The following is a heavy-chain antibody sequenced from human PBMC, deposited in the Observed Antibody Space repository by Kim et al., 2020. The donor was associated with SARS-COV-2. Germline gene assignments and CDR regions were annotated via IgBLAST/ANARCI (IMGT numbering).Heavy chain of an antibody. J-gene: IGHJ4*02. D-gene: IGHD6-25*01. CDR1: GFTFSSYW. Sequence: GGSLRLSCAASGFTFSSYWMTWVRQAPGKGLEWVANIKHDGSDKNYVDSVKGRFTLSRDNAKNSLYLQMNSLRAEDTAVYYCARGAAGGDNWGQGTLVTV. CDR2: IKHDGSDK. CDR3: ARGAAGGDN. V-gene: IGHV3-7*05.